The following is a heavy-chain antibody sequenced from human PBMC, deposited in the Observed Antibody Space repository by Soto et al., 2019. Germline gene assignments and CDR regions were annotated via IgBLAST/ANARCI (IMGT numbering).Heavy chain of an antibody. V-gene: IGHV3-23*01. D-gene: IGHD3-10*01. CDR1: GFTFSSYA. CDR2: ISGSGGST. Sequence: GGSLRLSCAASGFTFSSYAMSWVRQAPGKGLEWVSAISGSGGSTYYADSVKGRFTISRDNSKNTLYLQMNSLRAEDTAVYYCAKDSYGSGRPGKNWFDPWGQGTLVTVSS. CDR3: AKDSYGSGRPGKNWFDP. J-gene: IGHJ5*02.